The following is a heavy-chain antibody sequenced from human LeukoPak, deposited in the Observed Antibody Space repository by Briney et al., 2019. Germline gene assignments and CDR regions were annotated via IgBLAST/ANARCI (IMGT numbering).Heavy chain of an antibody. CDR3: SSGHYSVY. D-gene: IGHD3-22*01. CDR2: IKQDGSEK. Sequence: GGSLRLSCAASGFTSSSYWMTWVRQAPGKGLEWVANIKQDGSEKYYVASVKGRFTISRDNAKNSLYLQMNSLRAEDTAVYFCSSGHYSVYWGQGTLVTVSS. V-gene: IGHV3-7*01. CDR1: GFTSSSYW. J-gene: IGHJ4*02.